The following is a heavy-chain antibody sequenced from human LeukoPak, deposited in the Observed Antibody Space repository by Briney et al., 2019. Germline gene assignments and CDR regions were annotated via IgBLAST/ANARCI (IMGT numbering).Heavy chain of an antibody. CDR3: ARSYRDAFDI. V-gene: IGHV1-46*01. CDR1: GYTFTSYD. CDR2: INPSGGNT. D-gene: IGHD1-26*01. J-gene: IGHJ3*02. Sequence: GASVKVSCKASGYTFTSYDINWVRQAPGQGLEWMGKINPSGGNTRYPQKFQGRVTMTRDMSTSTVYMELSSLRSEDTALFYCARSYRDAFDIWGQGTMVTVSS.